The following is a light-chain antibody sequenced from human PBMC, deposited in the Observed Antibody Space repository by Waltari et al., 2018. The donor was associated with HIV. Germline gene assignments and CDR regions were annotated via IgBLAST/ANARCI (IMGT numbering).Light chain of an antibody. J-gene: IGLJ3*02. CDR1: SSDVGGYNY. V-gene: IGLV2-11*01. Sequence: QSAQTQPRSVSGSPGQSVTISCTGTSSDVGGYNYVSWYQQNPGKAPKFIIYDVTKRPSGVPDRFSGSKSGNTASLTISGLQAEDEADYYCCSYAGNYPVLFGGGTKLTVL. CDR2: DVT. CDR3: CSYAGNYPVL.